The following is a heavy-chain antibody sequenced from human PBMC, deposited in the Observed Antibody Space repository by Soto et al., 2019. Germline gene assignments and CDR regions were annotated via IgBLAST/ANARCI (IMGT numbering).Heavy chain of an antibody. CDR2: IYHSGST. Sequence: SETLSLTCAVSGGSISSGGYSWSWIRQPPGKGLEWIGYIYHSGSTYYNPSLKSRVTISVDRSKNQFSLKLSSVTAADTAVYYCARGPTTKKAAIPFDYWGQGTLVTVSS. CDR1: GGSISSGGYS. D-gene: IGHD1-1*01. J-gene: IGHJ4*02. V-gene: IGHV4-30-2*01. CDR3: ARGPTTKKAAIPFDY.